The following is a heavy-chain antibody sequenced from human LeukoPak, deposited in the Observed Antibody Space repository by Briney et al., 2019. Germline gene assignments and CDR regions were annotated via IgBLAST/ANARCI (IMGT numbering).Heavy chain of an antibody. J-gene: IGHJ4*02. D-gene: IGHD2-2*01. V-gene: IGHV3-23*01. CDR2: ISGSGGST. CDR3: AKEGGDLGYCSSTSCY. CDR1: GFTFSSYA. Sequence: PGGSLRLSCAASGFTFSSYAMSWVRQAPGKGLEWVSAISGSGGSTYYADSVKGRFTISRDNSKNTLYPQMNSLRAEDTAVYYCAKEGGDLGYCSSTSCYWGQGTLVTVSS.